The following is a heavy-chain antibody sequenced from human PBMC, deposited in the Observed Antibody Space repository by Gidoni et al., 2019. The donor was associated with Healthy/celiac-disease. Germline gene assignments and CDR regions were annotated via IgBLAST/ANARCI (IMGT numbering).Heavy chain of an antibody. Sequence: EVQLVESGGVVVQPGGSLRLSCAASGFTFDDYTMHWVRQAPGKGLEWVSLISWDGGSTYYADSVKGRFTISRDNSKNSLYLQMNSLRTEDTALYYCAKDITGVGWFGELRLENGMDVWGQGTTVTVSS. CDR1: GFTFDDYT. D-gene: IGHD3-10*01. J-gene: IGHJ6*02. CDR3: AKDITGVGWFGELRLENGMDV. V-gene: IGHV3-43*01. CDR2: ISWDGGST.